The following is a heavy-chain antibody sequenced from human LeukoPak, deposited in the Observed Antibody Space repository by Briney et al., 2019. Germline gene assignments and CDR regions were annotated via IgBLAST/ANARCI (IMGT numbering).Heavy chain of an antibody. CDR1: GYTFTNYY. D-gene: IGHD3-22*01. CDR3: ARAGYDSSGYYSY. J-gene: IGHJ4*02. CDR2: INPSGGST. V-gene: IGHV1-46*01. Sequence: ASXKVSCKASGYTFTNYYMHWMRQAPGQGLERMGIINPSGGSTSYAQKFQGRVTMTRVTSTSTVYMELSSLRSDDTAVYYCARAGYDSSGYYSYWGQGTLVTVSS.